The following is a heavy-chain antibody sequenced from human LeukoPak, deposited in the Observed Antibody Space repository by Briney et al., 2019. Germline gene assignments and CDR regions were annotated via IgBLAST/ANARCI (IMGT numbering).Heavy chain of an antibody. Sequence: GGSLRLSCAASEFTFTTYSMAWVRQAPGKGLEWVSSISSSATYGYYADSVNGRFTISRDDPKNSLYLQMNSLRAEDTAAYYCARVDYRGGGYFMDVWGRGTPVTVSS. CDR3: ARVDYRGGGYFMDV. V-gene: IGHV3-21*01. D-gene: IGHD4-11*01. CDR2: ISSSATYG. CDR1: EFTFTTYS. J-gene: IGHJ6*03.